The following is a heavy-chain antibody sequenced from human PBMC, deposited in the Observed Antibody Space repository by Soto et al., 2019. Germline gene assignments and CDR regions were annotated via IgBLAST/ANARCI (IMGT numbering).Heavy chain of an antibody. J-gene: IGHJ2*01. D-gene: IGHD3-9*01. Sequence: QVQLQQWGAGPLRPLETLSLTCGVSGGSFSGSYGAWIRQSPGKGLEWIGEINDRGSINYNPSLKSRVSISVDTSKEDSSLNLRSVTAAYTSVYYCARESHDILTGPPWVWYFDLWGRGTLVTVSS. CDR3: ARESHDILTGPPWVWYFDL. CDR2: INDRGSI. CDR1: GGSFSGSY. V-gene: IGHV4-34*01.